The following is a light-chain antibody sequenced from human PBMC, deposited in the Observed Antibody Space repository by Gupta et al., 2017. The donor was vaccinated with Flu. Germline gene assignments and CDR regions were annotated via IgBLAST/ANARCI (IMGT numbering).Light chain of an antibody. J-gene: IGLJ1*01. CDR1: SSDVGTYNR. CDR3: SSYTSSSTYV. CDR2: EVS. V-gene: IGLV2-18*02. Sequence: QSALTQPPSVSGSPGQSVTISCTGTSSDVGTYNRVSWYQQPPGTAPKLMIYEVSNRPSGVPDRFSGSKSGNTVSLTISGLQGEDEADYYCSSYTSSSTYVFGTGTKVTVL.